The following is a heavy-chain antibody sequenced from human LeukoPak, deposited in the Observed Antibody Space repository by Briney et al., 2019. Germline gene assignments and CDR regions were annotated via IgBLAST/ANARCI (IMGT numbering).Heavy chain of an antibody. CDR3: ARLALGYCSSTSCPHFDY. CDR1: GGTFSSYA. V-gene: IGHV1-69*01. Sequence: SVKVSCKASGGTFSSYAISWVRQAPGQGLEWMGGIIPIFGTANYAQKFQGRVTITADESTSTAYMELSSLRSEGTAVYYCARLALGYCSSTSCPHFDYWGQGTLVTVSS. D-gene: IGHD2-2*01. CDR2: IIPIFGTA. J-gene: IGHJ4*02.